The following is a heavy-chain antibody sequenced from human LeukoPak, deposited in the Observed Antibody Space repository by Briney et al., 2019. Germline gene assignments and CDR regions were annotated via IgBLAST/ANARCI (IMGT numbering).Heavy chain of an antibody. CDR3: ARGPLYYYDSSGPFYFDY. CDR2: MNPNSGNT. CDR1: GYTFASYD. Sequence: ASVKVSCKASGYTFASYDINWVRQATGQGLEWMGWMNPNSGNTGYAQKFQGRVTMTRNTSISTAYMELSSLRSEDTAVYYCARGPLYYYDSSGPFYFDYWGQGTLVTVSS. V-gene: IGHV1-8*01. J-gene: IGHJ4*02. D-gene: IGHD3-22*01.